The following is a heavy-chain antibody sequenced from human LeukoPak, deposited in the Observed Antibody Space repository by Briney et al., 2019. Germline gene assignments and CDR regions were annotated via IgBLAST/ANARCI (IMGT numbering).Heavy chain of an antibody. D-gene: IGHD3-22*01. Sequence: PGGSLRLSCAASGFTFSSYWMSWVRQAPGKGLEWVANIKQDGSEKYYVDSVKGRFTISRDNAKNSLYLQMNSLRAEDTAVYYCATYDSSGYPRAGAFDIWGQGTMVTVSS. V-gene: IGHV3-7*01. CDR2: IKQDGSEK. CDR3: ATYDSSGYPRAGAFDI. CDR1: GFTFSSYW. J-gene: IGHJ3*02.